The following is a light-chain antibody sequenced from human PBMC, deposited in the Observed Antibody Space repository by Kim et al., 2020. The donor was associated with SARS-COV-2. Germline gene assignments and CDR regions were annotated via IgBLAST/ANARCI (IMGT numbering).Light chain of an antibody. J-gene: IGKJ2*01. V-gene: IGKV1-39*01. CDR3: QQSDITPYT. CDR2: AAS. Sequence: DIQTTQSPSSLSASVGDRVTITCRASRSIGNHLNWYQQRPGKAPNLLIYAASNLQTGVSSRFSGSESGTDFTLSIRNLQPEDSATYYCQQSDITPYTFGQGTKLEI. CDR1: RSIGNH.